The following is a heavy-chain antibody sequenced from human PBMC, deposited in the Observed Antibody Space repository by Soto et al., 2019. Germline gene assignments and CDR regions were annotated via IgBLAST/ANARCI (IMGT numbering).Heavy chain of an antibody. CDR3: ARDRGVVKEGNWFDP. J-gene: IGHJ5*02. D-gene: IGHD3-10*01. V-gene: IGHV6-1*01. Sequence: QVQLQQSGPGLVKPSQTLSLTCAISGDSVSSNSAAWNWIRQSPSRGLEWLGRTYYRSKWYNDXXVSVKSRITIXXDXSXXQFSLQLNSVTPEDTAVYYCARDRGVVKEGNWFDPWGQGTLVTVSS. CDR1: GDSVSSNSAA. CDR2: TYYRSKWYN.